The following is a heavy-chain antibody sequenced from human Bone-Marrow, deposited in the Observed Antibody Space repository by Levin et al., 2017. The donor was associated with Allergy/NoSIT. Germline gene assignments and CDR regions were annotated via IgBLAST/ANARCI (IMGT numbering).Heavy chain of an antibody. V-gene: IGHV3-21*01. J-gene: IGHJ6*02. CDR2: ITTGSNYK. Sequence: PVASVKVSCEASGFDFHIYIMNWVRQAPGKGLEWLSSITTGSNYKYYVDSVRGRFVISRDNGGNSLYLQMNSLRAEDTAVYYCARSHPLTGTTHFSYQDGMDVWGQGTTVTVSS. CDR3: ARSHPLTGTTHFSYQDGMDV. CDR1: GFDFHIYI. D-gene: IGHD1/OR15-1a*01.